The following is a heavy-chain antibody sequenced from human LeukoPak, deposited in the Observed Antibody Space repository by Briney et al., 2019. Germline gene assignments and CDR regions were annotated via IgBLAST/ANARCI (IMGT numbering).Heavy chain of an antibody. Sequence: GGSLRLSCAASGFTFSSSAMHWVRQAPGKGLEWLAVISHDGSNKYYADSVKGRFTISRDNSKNTLYLQMNSLRAEDTAVYYCARPREGAGSLNFDYWGQGTLVTVSS. CDR2: ISHDGSNK. V-gene: IGHV3-30*01. J-gene: IGHJ4*02. CDR3: ARPREGAGSLNFDY. CDR1: GFTFSSSA. D-gene: IGHD3-10*01.